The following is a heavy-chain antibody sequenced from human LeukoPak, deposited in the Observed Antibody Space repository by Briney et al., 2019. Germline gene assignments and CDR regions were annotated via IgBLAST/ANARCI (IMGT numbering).Heavy chain of an antibody. CDR2: IYYSGST. Sequence: PSETLSLTCTVSGGSISSSSYYWGWIRQPPGKGLEWIGSIYYSGSTYYNPSLKSRVTISVDTSKNQFSLKLSSVTAADTAVYYCARQSRGDYGETDYFDYWGQGTLVTVSS. J-gene: IGHJ4*02. D-gene: IGHD4-17*01. V-gene: IGHV4-39*01. CDR3: ARQSRGDYGETDYFDY. CDR1: GGSISSSSYY.